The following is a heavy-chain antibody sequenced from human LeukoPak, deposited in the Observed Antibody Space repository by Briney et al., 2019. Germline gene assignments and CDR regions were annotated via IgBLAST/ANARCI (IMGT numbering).Heavy chain of an antibody. J-gene: IGHJ5*02. CDR1: GFIFSNYW. V-gene: IGHV3-7*04. CDR2: IKQDGSEK. CDR3: ARDMIILQS. Sequence: RGSPSLSCSASGFIFSNYWMTWVCQAPGKGLEWVANIKQDGSEKYYVDSVKGRFTISRDNAKKSLYLQTNSLRAEDTAVYFCARDMIILQSWGQGTMLSVSS. D-gene: IGHD3-16*01.